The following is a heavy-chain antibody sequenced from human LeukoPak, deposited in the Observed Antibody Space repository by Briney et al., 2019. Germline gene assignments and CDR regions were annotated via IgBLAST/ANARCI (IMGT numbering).Heavy chain of an antibody. CDR2: IIPIFGTA. Sequence: GASVKVSCKASGGTFSSYSISWVRQAPGQGLKWMGGIIPIFGTANYAQNFQGRVTITADESSSTAFMELSSLRSEDTAVYYCARASLARGTPFYFGMDVWGQGTTVIVSS. D-gene: IGHD2-15*01. CDR3: ARASLARGTPFYFGMDV. CDR1: GGTFSSYS. J-gene: IGHJ6*02. V-gene: IGHV1-69*13.